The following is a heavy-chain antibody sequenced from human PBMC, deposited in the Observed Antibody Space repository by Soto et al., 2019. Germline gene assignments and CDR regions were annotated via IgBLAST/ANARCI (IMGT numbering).Heavy chain of an antibody. Sequence: SVKVSCKASGFTFTSFAMQWVRQARGQRLEWIGWIVVGSGNTNYAQKFQERVTITRDMSTSTAYMELSSLRSEDTAVYYCAAGGPDDPDFDYWGQGTLVTVSS. V-gene: IGHV1-58*02. J-gene: IGHJ4*02. CDR2: IVVGSGNT. CDR3: AAGGPDDPDFDY. CDR1: GFTFTSFA.